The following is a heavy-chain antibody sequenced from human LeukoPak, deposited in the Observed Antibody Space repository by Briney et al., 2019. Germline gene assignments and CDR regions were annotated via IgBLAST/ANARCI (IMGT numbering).Heavy chain of an antibody. J-gene: IGHJ4*02. CDR3: ARGGPRYCSSTSCYPPRY. CDR2: LYYSGST. D-gene: IGHD2-2*01. Sequence: PSQTLSLTCTVSGGSISSYYWSWIRQPPGKGLEWIGYLYYSGSTNYNTSLKSRVTISVDTSKNQFSLKLSSVTAADTAVYYCARGGPRYCSSTSCYPPRYWGQGTLVTVSS. V-gene: IGHV4-59*01. CDR1: GGSISSYY.